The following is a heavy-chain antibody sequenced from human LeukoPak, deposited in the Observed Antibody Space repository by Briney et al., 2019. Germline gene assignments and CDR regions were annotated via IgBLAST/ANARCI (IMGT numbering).Heavy chain of an antibody. D-gene: IGHD3-10*02. CDR1: GFTFSSYW. Sequence: SGGSLRLSCPISGFTFSSYWMSWVRHAPGKGLVWVSKINNDASITTYADSVKGRFTISRDNAKSTLSLQMNSLRAEDTAVYYCAELGITMIGGVWGKGTTVTISS. CDR2: INNDASIT. J-gene: IGHJ6*04. CDR3: AELGITMIGGV. V-gene: IGHV3-74*01.